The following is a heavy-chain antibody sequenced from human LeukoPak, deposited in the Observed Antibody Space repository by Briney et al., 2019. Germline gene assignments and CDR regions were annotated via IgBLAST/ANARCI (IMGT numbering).Heavy chain of an antibody. CDR2: ISGSGGST. CDR3: AKDPRYFDWLLGLNWFDP. CDR1: GFTFSTYG. Sequence: GGSLRLSCTASGFTFSTYGMHWVRQAPGKGLEWVSAISGSGGSTYYADSVKGRFTISRDNSKNTLYLQMNSLRAEDTAVYYCAKDPRYFDWLLGLNWFDPWGQGTLVTVSS. J-gene: IGHJ5*02. D-gene: IGHD3-9*01. V-gene: IGHV3-23*01.